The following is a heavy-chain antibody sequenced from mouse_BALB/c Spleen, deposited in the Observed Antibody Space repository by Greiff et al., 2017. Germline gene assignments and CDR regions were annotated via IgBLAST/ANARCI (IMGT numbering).Heavy chain of an antibody. CDR2: IDPANGNT. CDR3: EGYDDGYAMDY. D-gene: IGHD2-14*01. Sequence: EVKLVESGAELVKPGASVKLSCTASGFNIKDTYMHWVKQRPEQGLEWIGRIDPANGNTKYDPKFQGKATITADTSSNTAYLQLSSLTSEDTAVYYCEGYDDGYAMDYWGQGTSVTVSS. CDR1: GFNIKDTY. V-gene: IGHV14-3*02. J-gene: IGHJ4*01.